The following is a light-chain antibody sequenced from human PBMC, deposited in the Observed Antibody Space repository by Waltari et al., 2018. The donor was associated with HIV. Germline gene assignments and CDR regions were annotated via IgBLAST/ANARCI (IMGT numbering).Light chain of an antibody. CDR1: RSNIGAGYF. V-gene: IGLV1-40*01. CDR3: QSYDSSLRASV. J-gene: IGLJ2*01. CDR2: SDI. Sequence: QSALTQPPSVSGAPGQRVTISCTGNRSNIGAGYFVNWYQHLPGTAPNLLVYSDINRPPGGPDRFSGSKSCTAASLVITGLQAEEEADYYCQSYDSSLRASVFGGGTKLTVL.